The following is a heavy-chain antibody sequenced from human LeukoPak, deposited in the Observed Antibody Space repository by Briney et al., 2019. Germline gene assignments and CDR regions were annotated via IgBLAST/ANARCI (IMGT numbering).Heavy chain of an antibody. CDR2: IRSKANSYAT. CDR3: TRHGYDSSDYYATLDY. D-gene: IGHD3-22*01. V-gene: IGHV3-73*01. Sequence: GGSLRLSCAASGXTFSGSAMHWVRQASGKGLEWVGRIRSKANSYATAYAASVKGRFTISRDDSKNTAYMQMNSLKTEDTAVYYCTRHGYDSSDYYATLDYWGQGTLVTVSS. J-gene: IGHJ4*02. CDR1: GXTFSGSA.